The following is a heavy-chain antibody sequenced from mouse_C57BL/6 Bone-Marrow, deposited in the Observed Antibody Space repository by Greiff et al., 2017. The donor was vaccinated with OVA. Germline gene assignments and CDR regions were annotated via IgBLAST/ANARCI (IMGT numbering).Heavy chain of an antibody. Sequence: VHLVESGAELARPGASVKLSCKASGYTFTSYGISWVKQRTGQGLEWIGEIYPRSGNTYYNEKFKGKATLTADKSSSTAYMELRSLTSEDSAVYFCARYHYDGYYVGFAYWGQGTLVTVSA. CDR2: IYPRSGNT. V-gene: IGHV1-81*01. D-gene: IGHD2-3*01. J-gene: IGHJ3*01. CDR1: GYTFTSYG. CDR3: ARYHYDGYYVGFAY.